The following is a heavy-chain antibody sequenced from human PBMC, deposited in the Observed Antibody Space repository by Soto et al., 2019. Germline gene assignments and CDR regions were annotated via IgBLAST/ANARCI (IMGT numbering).Heavy chain of an antibody. CDR1: GFSLSTSGVG. CDR2: IFWDDDK. V-gene: IGHV2-5*02. D-gene: IGHD3-10*01. J-gene: IGHJ5*02. Sequence: QITLKESGPTLVKPTQTLTLTCTFSGFSLSTSGVGVGWIRQPPGKALEWLALIFWDDDKRYSPSLRSRLTITKDTSKNQVVLIMTNMHPVDTATYYSVHTPRRHGSGIGRFDPWGQGTLVTVSS. CDR3: VHTPRRHGSGIGRFDP.